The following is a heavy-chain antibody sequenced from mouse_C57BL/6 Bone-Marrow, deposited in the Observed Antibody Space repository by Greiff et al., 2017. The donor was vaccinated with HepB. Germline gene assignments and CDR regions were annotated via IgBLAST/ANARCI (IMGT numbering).Heavy chain of an antibody. D-gene: IGHD1-1*01. CDR3: ALYGSSSYAMDY. V-gene: IGHV1-54*01. Sequence: QVQLKQSGAELVRPGTSVKVSCKASGYAFTNYLIEWVKQRPGQGLEWIGVINPGSGGTNYNEKFKGKATLTADKSSSTAYMQLSSLTSEDSAVYFCALYGSSSYAMDYWGQGTSVTVSS. J-gene: IGHJ4*01. CDR2: INPGSGGT. CDR1: GYAFTNYL.